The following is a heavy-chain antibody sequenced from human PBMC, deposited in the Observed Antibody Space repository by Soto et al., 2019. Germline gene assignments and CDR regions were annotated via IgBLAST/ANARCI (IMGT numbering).Heavy chain of an antibody. Sequence: ASVKVSCKASGYTFTSYDINWVRQATGQGLEWMGWMNPNSGNTGYAQKFQGRVTMTRNTSISTAYMELSSLRSEDTAVYYCARWKYCSTTTCYSPNWFDPWGQGTLVTVSS. V-gene: IGHV1-8*01. CDR2: MNPNSGNT. CDR1: GYTFTSYD. CDR3: ARWKYCSTTTCYSPNWFDP. J-gene: IGHJ5*02. D-gene: IGHD2-2*01.